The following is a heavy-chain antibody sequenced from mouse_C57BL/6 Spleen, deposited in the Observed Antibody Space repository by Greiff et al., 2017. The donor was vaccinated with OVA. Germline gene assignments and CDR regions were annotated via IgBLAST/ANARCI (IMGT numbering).Heavy chain of an antibody. CDR3: ARRDDYDEGFAY. D-gene: IGHD2-4*01. CDR1: GYAFSSSW. J-gene: IGHJ3*01. CDR2: IYPGDGDT. Sequence: VQLQQSGPELVKPGASVKISCKASGYAFSSSWMNWVKQRPGKGLEWIGRIYPGDGDTNYNGKFKGKATLTADKSSSTAYMQLSSLTSEDSAVYFCARRDDYDEGFAYWGQGTLVTVSA. V-gene: IGHV1-82*01.